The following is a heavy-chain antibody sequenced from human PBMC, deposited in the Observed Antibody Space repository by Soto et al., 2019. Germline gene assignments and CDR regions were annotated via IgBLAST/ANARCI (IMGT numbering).Heavy chain of an antibody. CDR2: INPSGGST. CDR1: GYTFTSYY. V-gene: IGHV1-46*01. CDR3: ARGIYDSSGPFLDYYGMDV. J-gene: IGHJ6*02. D-gene: IGHD3-22*01. Sequence: GASVKVSCKASGYTFTSYYMHWVRQAPGQGLEWMGIINPSGGSTSYAQKFQGRVTMTRDTSTSTVYMELSSLRSEDTAVYYCARGIYDSSGPFLDYYGMDVWGQGTTVTVSS.